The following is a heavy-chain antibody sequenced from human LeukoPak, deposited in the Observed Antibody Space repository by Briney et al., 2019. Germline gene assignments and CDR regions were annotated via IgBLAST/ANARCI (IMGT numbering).Heavy chain of an antibody. V-gene: IGHV4-39*01. J-gene: IGHJ4*02. CDR1: GGSISGNSFY. CDR2: IYYTGIT. D-gene: IGHD3-22*01. CDR3: ASPGVTTFVY. Sequence: SETLSLTCTVSGGSISGNSFYWGWVRQPPGKGLEWIGNIYYTGITYYNPSLKSRVTISVDTSKNQFSLKLDSVTAADTAVYYCASPGVTTFVYWGQGTLVTVSS.